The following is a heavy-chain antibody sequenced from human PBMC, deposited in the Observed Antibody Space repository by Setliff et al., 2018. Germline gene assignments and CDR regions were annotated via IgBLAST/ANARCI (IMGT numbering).Heavy chain of an antibody. CDR3: VRPRGEPYYYMDV. CDR2: IKQDGSEK. D-gene: IGHD1-1*01. Sequence: GGSLRLSCAASGFTFSGYYMQWVCQAPGKGLEWVANIKQDGSEKYYVDSVKGRFTVSRDNAKNSLYLQRNSLRAEDTALYYCVRPRGEPYYYMDVWGKGTTVTVSS. J-gene: IGHJ6*03. CDR1: GFTFSGYY. V-gene: IGHV3-7*05.